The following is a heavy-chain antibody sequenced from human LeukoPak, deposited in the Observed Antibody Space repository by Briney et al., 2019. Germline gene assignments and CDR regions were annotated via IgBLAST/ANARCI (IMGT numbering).Heavy chain of an antibody. CDR1: GYRLTNNW. CDR2: IYPGDSDT. D-gene: IGHD6-13*01. J-gene: IGHJ4*02. V-gene: IGHV5-51*01. Sequence: GESLKLSCKISGYRLTNNWIGWVRQVPGKGLEWMGLIYPGDSDTRYSPSFQGQVTFSVDTSISTAYLQLSGLRASDTAIYYCVRFGLTSSLDYWGQGTLVTVSS. CDR3: VRFGLTSSLDY.